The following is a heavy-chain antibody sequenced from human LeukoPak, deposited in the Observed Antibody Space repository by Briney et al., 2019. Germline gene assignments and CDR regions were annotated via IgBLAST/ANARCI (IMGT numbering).Heavy chain of an antibody. Sequence: ASVKVSCKASGYTFTRYAISWVRQAPGQGLEWMGGIIPIFGTANYAQKFQGKVTITADESTSTAYMELRSLRSEDTAVYYCARGWDYDSGGRPTAYVYWGQGTLVTVSS. CDR2: IIPIFGTA. D-gene: IGHD3-22*01. V-gene: IGHV1-69*13. CDR1: GYTFTRYA. CDR3: ARGWDYDSGGRPTAYVY. J-gene: IGHJ4*02.